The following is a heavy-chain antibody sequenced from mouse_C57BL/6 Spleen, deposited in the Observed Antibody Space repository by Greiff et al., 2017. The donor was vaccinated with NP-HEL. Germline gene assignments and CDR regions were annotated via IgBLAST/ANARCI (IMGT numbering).Heavy chain of an antibody. CDR2: IYPGNSDT. CDR3: TRKNSYSYAMDY. Sequence: VQLQQSGTVLARPGASVKMSCKTSGYTFTSYWMHWVKQRPGQGLEWIGAIYPGNSDTSYNQKFKGKAKLTAVTSASTAYMELSSLTNEDSAVYYCTRKNSYSYAMDYWGQGTSVTVSS. D-gene: IGHD5-2*01. CDR1: GYTFTSYW. J-gene: IGHJ4*01. V-gene: IGHV1-5*01.